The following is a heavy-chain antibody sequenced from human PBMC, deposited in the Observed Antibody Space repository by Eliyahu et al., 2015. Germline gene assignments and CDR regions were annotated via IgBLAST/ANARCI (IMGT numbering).Heavy chain of an antibody. V-gene: IGHV3-15*01. CDR3: VTGRPTKLYNYFYYYMDV. CDR2: IQTEAAGGTR. Sequence: EVQLVESGGGLVEPGGSLRLSCAASGIVVXNAWXXWVRQPPGKGLEWVGRIQTEAAGGTRDYAIFVKGRFTISRDQSKNTLFLQMDSLKIEDTALYYCVTGRPTKLYNYFYYYMDVWGKGTTVTVSS. D-gene: IGHD3-10*01. J-gene: IGHJ6*03. CDR1: GIVVXNAW.